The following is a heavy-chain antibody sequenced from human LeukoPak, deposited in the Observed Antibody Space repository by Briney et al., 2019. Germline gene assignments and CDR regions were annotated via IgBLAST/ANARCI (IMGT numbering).Heavy chain of an antibody. Sequence: GGSLRLSCAASGFTFSRHWMSWVRLAPGKGRRGWPNIKYDGSKIYCVDSVKGRFTISRDNAKNSMYLQMNSLRAEDTALYYCAREGDYMWSFLIWGQGTMVTVSS. CDR3: AREGDYMWSFLI. CDR2: IKYDGSKI. J-gene: IGHJ3*02. CDR1: GFTFSRHW. V-gene: IGHV3-7*01. D-gene: IGHD1-26*01.